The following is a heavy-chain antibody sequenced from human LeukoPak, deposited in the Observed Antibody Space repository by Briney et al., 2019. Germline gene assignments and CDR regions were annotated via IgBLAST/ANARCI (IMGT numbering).Heavy chain of an antibody. CDR1: GYTFTGYY. D-gene: IGHD6-19*01. CDR2: INPNSGGT. CDR3: ARDGENEILATGSAGYGMDV. J-gene: IGHJ6*02. Sequence: ASVKVSCKASGYTFTGYYMHWVRQAPGQGLEWMGWINPNSGGTNYAQKFQGWVTMTRDTSISTAYMELSRLRSDDTAVYYCARDGENEILATGSAGYGMDVWGQGTTVSVSS. V-gene: IGHV1-2*04.